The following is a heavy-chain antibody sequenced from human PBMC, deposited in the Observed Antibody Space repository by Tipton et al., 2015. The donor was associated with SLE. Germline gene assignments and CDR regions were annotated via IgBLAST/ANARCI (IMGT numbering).Heavy chain of an antibody. CDR3: ARRSGYCSSTSCYTLDH. Sequence: TLSLTCTVSGGSISSSTYYWGWIRQPPGKGLEWIGSIYYSGSTYYNPSLKSRVTISVDTSKNQFSLKLSSVTAADTAVYYCARRSGYCSSTSCYTLDHWGQGTLVTVSS. J-gene: IGHJ4*02. CDR2: IYYSGST. V-gene: IGHV4-39*01. CDR1: GGSISSSTYY. D-gene: IGHD2-2*02.